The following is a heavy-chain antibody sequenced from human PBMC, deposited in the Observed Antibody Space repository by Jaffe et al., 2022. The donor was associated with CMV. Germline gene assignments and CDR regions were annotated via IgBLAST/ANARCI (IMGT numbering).Heavy chain of an antibody. J-gene: IGHJ5*02. CDR1: GGSISSYY. D-gene: IGHD6-19*01. Sequence: QVQLQESGPGLVKPSETLSLTCTVSGGSISSYYWSWIRQPAGKGLEWIGRIYTSGSTNYNPSLKSRVTMSVDTSKNQFSLKLSSVTAADTAVYYCASSIAVAGKPLNWFDPWGQGTLVTVSS. CDR2: IYTSGST. CDR3: ASSIAVAGKPLNWFDP. V-gene: IGHV4-4*07.